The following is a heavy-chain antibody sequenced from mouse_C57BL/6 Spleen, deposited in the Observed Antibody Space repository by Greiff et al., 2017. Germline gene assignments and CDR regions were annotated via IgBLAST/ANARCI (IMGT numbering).Heavy chain of an antibody. D-gene: IGHD2-3*01. V-gene: IGHV10-3*01. Sequence: EVQGVESGGGLVQPKGSLKLSCAASGFTFNTYAMHWVRQAPGKGLEWFARIRSKSSNYATYYADSVKDRFTISRDDSQSMLYLQMNNLKTEDTARYYCVRTVYDGYYEYYAMDYWGQGTSVTVSS. CDR2: IRSKSSNYAT. CDR3: VRTVYDGYYEYYAMDY. J-gene: IGHJ4*01. CDR1: GFTFNTYA.